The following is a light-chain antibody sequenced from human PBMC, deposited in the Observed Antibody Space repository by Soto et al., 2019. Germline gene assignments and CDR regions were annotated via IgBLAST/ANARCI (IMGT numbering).Light chain of an antibody. CDR3: QQYNSYPWT. Sequence: DIQVTQSPSTLTASVGDRVSITCRASQSISSWLAWYQQKPGKAPKLLVYKASSLESGFPSRFSGSGSGTEFTLTISSLQPDDFATYYCQQYNSYPWTFGQGTKVDIK. CDR1: QSISSW. J-gene: IGKJ1*01. V-gene: IGKV1-5*03. CDR2: KAS.